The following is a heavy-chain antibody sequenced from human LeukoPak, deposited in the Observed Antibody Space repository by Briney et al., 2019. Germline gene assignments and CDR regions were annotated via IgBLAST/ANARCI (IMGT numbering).Heavy chain of an antibody. J-gene: IGHJ5*02. CDR1: GGSISSGSYY. Sequence: SETLSLTCTVSGGSISSGSYYWSWIRQPAGKGLEWIGRIYTSGSTNYNPSLKSRVTISVDTSKNQFSLKLSSVTAADTAVYYCARLNSGWYGNIWFDPWGQGTLVTVSS. CDR2: IYTSGST. D-gene: IGHD6-19*01. V-gene: IGHV4-61*02. CDR3: ARLNSGWYGNIWFDP.